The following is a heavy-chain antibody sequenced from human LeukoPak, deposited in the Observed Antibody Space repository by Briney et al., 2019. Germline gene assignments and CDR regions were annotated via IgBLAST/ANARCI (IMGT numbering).Heavy chain of an antibody. CDR2: IIPIFGTA. CDR3: AGAAYYYDSSGYGFDY. D-gene: IGHD3-22*01. CDR1: GGTFSRYA. Sequence: EASVKVSCKASGGTFSRYAISWVRQAPGQGLEWMGGIIPIFGTANYAQKFQGRVTITTDESTSTAYMELSSLRSEDTAVYYCAGAAYYYDSSGYGFDYWGQGTLVTVSS. J-gene: IGHJ4*02. V-gene: IGHV1-69*05.